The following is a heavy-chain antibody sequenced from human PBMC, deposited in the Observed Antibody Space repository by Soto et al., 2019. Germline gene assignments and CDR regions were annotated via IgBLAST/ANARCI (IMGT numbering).Heavy chain of an antibody. J-gene: IGHJ4*02. CDR3: ARVGGDSGSYQTDY. V-gene: IGHV1-18*01. Sequence: QVQLVQSGAEVKEPGASVKVSCKASGYTFINYGINWVRQAPGQVLEWMGWISAYNGNTNYAQKLQDRVTMTTDTSTSTAYMELRSLRSDDTAVYYCARVGGDSGSYQTDYWGQGTLVTVSS. CDR1: GYTFINYG. D-gene: IGHD1-26*01. CDR2: ISAYNGNT.